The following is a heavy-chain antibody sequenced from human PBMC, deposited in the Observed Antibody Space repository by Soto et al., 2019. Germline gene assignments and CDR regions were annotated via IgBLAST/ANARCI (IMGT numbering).Heavy chain of an antibody. D-gene: IGHD2-15*01. CDR3: AKDRSYGGSYFDY. CDR2: INSDGSDT. Sequence: PGGSLRLSCAVSGFTFSSYWMHWVRQAPGKGLVWVSRINSDGSDTIYADSVKGRFSISRDNAKSTLYLQMNSLRAEDTAVYYCAKDRSYGGSYFDYWGQGTLVTVSS. CDR1: GFTFSSYW. J-gene: IGHJ4*02. V-gene: IGHV3-74*01.